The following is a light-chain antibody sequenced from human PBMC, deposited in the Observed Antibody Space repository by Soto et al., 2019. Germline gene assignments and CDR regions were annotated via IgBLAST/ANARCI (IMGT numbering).Light chain of an antibody. CDR1: SSDVGGYNH. CDR2: EVT. Sequence: QSALTQPASVSGSPGQSITISCTGTSSDVGGYNHVSWYQHHPGKAPKLMIYEVTKRPSGVSNRFSGSKSGDTASLTISGLQAEDEADYYCNSYTASSTRIFGTGTKLTVL. J-gene: IGLJ1*01. V-gene: IGLV2-14*01. CDR3: NSYTASSTRI.